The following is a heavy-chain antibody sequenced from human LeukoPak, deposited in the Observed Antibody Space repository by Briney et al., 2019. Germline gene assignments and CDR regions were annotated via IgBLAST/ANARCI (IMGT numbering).Heavy chain of an antibody. CDR3: ATSPNYYGSGSRFDY. Sequence: ASVKVSCKASGGTFSSYAISWVRQAPGQVLEWMGWINANNGGTNYAQKFQGRVTMTRDTSISTAYMELSRLRSDDTAMYYCATSPNYYGSGSRFDYWGQGTLVTVSS. D-gene: IGHD3-10*01. V-gene: IGHV1-2*02. J-gene: IGHJ4*02. CDR2: INANNGGT. CDR1: GGTFSSYA.